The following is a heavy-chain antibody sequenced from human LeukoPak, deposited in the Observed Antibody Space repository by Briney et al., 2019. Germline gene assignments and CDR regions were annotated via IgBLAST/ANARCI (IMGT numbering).Heavy chain of an antibody. D-gene: IGHD4-17*01. CDR2: IYYSGST. CDR3: AGGAYGDSLSWFDP. Sequence: SETLSLTCTVSGGSISSGGYYWSWIRHHPGKGLEWIGYIYYSGSTHYNPSLKSRVTISVDTSKNQFSLKLSSVTAADAAVYYCAGGAYGDSLSWFDPWGQGTLVTVSS. V-gene: IGHV4-31*03. J-gene: IGHJ5*02. CDR1: GGSISSGGYY.